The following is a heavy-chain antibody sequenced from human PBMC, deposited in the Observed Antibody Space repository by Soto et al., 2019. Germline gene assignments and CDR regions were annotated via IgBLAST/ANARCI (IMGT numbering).Heavy chain of an antibody. J-gene: IGHJ6*02. D-gene: IGHD3-22*01. Sequence: PGGSLRLSCAAPGFSLSNNGMHWVRQAPGKGLGCVAVISYDGNNKYYADSVKGRFTISRDNSKNTVYLEMNNLRAEDTAMYYCAKGGSGNYLTYYYYYGMDVWGQGTTVTVSS. CDR2: ISYDGNNK. V-gene: IGHV3-30*18. CDR3: AKGGSGNYLTYYYYYGMDV. CDR1: GFSLSNNG.